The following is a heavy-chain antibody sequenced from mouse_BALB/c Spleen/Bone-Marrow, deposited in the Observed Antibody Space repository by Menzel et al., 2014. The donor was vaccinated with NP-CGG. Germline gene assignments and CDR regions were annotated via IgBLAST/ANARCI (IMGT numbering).Heavy chain of an antibody. CDR3: AQLGQGY. Sequence: QVQLQQPGAELVKPGTSVKMSCKASGYSFTSHWMHWAKQRPGQGLEWIGDIYPGSDITSYNEKFRSKAQLTADPSSSPAYMQPSSLASEDSAVYYFAQLGQGYWGQGTTLTVSS. D-gene: IGHD4-1*02. CDR1: GYSFTSHW. CDR2: IYPGSDIT. J-gene: IGHJ2*01. V-gene: IGHV1-55*01.